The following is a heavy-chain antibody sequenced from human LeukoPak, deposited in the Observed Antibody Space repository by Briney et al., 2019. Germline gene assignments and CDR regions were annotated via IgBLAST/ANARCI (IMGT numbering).Heavy chain of an antibody. V-gene: IGHV1-18*01. J-gene: IGHJ6*02. D-gene: IGHD3-9*01. CDR2: ISAYNGNT. Sequence: ASVKVSCKASGYTFTSYGISWVRQAPGQGLEWMGWISAYNGNTNYAQKLQGRVTMTTDTSTSTAYMELRSLRSDDTAVYYCARDESYDILTGYHYYYGMDVWGQGTTVTVSS. CDR3: ARDESYDILTGYHYYYGMDV. CDR1: GYTFTSYG.